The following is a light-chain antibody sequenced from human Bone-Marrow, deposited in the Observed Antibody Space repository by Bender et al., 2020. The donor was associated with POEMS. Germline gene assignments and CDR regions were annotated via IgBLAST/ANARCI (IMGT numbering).Light chain of an antibody. CDR1: SSDVGRYNH. J-gene: IGLJ3*02. V-gene: IGLV2-23*02. CDR2: EVT. Sequence: QSALTQPASVSGSPGQSITISCTGTSSDVGRYNHVSWYQQHPGKAPKLLIYEVTKRPAGISNRFSGSKSGNTASLTISGLQAEDEADYYCCSYARSRVFGGGTKLTVL. CDR3: CSYARSRV.